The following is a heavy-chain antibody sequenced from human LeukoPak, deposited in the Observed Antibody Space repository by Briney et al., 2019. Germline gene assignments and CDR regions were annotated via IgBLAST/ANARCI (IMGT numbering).Heavy chain of an antibody. CDR2: IYTSGST. CDR3: ARDLPVAGTWGYYYYYYMDV. D-gene: IGHD6-19*01. J-gene: IGHJ6*03. V-gene: IGHV4-4*07. CDR1: GGSFSGYY. Sequence: SETLSLTCAVYGGSFSGYYWSWIRQPAGKGLEWIGRIYTSGSTNYNPSLKSRVTMSVDTSKNQFSLKLSSVTAADTAVYYCARDLPVAGTWGYYYYYYMDVWGKGTTVTISS.